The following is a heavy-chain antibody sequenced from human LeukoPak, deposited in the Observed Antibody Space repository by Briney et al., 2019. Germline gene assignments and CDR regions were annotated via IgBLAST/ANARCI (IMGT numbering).Heavy chain of an antibody. J-gene: IGHJ4*02. D-gene: IGHD7-27*01. CDR3: ARAPLTGDVYNY. V-gene: IGHV3-21*01. CDR1: GFTFSSYS. CDR2: ISSSSSYI. Sequence: NAGGSLRLSCAASGFTFSSYSMNWVRQAPGKGLEWVSSISSSSSYIYYADSVKGRFTISRDNAKNSLYLQMNSLRAEDTAVYYCARAPLTGDVYNYWGQGTLVTVSS.